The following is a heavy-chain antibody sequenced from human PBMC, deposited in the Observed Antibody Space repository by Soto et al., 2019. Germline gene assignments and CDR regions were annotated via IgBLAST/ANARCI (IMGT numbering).Heavy chain of an antibody. CDR2: ISAYNGNT. D-gene: IGHD2-8*01. CDR1: GYTFTSYG. J-gene: IGHJ5*02. CDR3: AREVGPPYATRDYNWFDP. V-gene: IGHV1-18*01. Sequence: ASVKVSCKASGYTFTSYGISWVRQAPGQGLEWMGWISAYNGNTNYAQKLQGRVTMTTDTSTSTAYMELRSLRSDDTAVYYCAREVGPPYATRDYNWFDPWGQGTLVTVSS.